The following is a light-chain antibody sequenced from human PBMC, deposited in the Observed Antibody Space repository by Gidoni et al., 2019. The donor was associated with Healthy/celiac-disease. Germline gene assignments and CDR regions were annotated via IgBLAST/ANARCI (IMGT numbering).Light chain of an antibody. CDR2: DVS. CDR1: SSDVGGYTY. Sequence: QSALTQPASVSGSPGHSITISCTGTSSDVGGYTYVSWSQQHPGKAPKLMIYDVSNRPSGVSNRFSGSKSGNTASLTISGLQAEDEADYYCSSYTSSSTLVVFGGGTKLTVL. V-gene: IGLV2-14*01. CDR3: SSYTSSSTLVV. J-gene: IGLJ2*01.